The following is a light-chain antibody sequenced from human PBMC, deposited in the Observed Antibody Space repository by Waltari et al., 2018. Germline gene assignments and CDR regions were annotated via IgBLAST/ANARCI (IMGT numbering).Light chain of an antibody. Sequence: QSVLTQPPSASGTTGQRVSLYCSGSRHKIGRNSVNWYQQLPGTAPKLLIYRDYQRPSGVPDRFSGSKSGTSASLAISWLQSEDEADYYCAAWDDSLNAVIFGGGTKLTVL. CDR3: AAWDDSLNAVI. V-gene: IGLV1-44*01. CDR2: RDY. J-gene: IGLJ2*01. CDR1: RHKIGRNS.